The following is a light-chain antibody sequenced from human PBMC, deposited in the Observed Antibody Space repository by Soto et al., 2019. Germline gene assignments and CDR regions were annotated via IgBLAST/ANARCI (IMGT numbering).Light chain of an antibody. Sequence: DIQMTQSPSSLSASVGDRVTITCRASQNIFSYLSWYQHQPGKAPYLLIYAASSLHSGLLSRFSGSGSGTAFALTISSVQPEEFATFYCQQSYSVPHTFGQGTKLE. J-gene: IGKJ2*01. CDR1: QNIFSY. CDR2: AAS. CDR3: QQSYSVPHT. V-gene: IGKV1-39*01.